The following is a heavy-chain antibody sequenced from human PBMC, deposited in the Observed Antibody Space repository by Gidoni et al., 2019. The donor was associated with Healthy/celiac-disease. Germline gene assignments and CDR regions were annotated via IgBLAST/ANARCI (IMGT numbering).Heavy chain of an antibody. D-gene: IGHD6-13*01. Sequence: VQLVQSGAEVKKPGSSVKVSCKASGGPFSSSAIRWVRQAPGQGLEWMGRIIPILGIANYAQKFQGRVTITADKSTSTAYMELSSLRSEDTAVYYCARDRYSSSWSSYYYYYGMDVWGQGTTVTVSS. CDR2: IIPILGIA. V-gene: IGHV1-69*04. J-gene: IGHJ6*02. CDR3: ARDRYSSSWSSYYYYYGMDV. CDR1: GGPFSSSA.